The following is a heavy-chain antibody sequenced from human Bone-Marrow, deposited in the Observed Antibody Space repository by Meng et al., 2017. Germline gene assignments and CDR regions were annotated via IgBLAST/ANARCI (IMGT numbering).Heavy chain of an antibody. D-gene: IGHD5-24*01. CDR1: GGSVSSGSSY. CDR2: IYYSGST. J-gene: IGHJ2*01. V-gene: IGHV4-61*01. Sequence: VEVQESGPGVVRPSETLSLTCTVPGGSVSSGSSYWSWIRQPPGKGLEWIGYIYYSGSTNYNPSLKSRVTISVDTSKNQFSLKLSSVTAADTAVYYCARACHGMATIYWYFDLWGRGTLVTVSS. CDR3: ARACHGMATIYWYFDL.